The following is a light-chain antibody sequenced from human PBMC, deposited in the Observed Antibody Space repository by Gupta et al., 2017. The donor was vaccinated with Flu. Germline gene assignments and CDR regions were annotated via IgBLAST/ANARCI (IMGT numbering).Light chain of an antibody. J-gene: IGKJ2*01. CDR3: QQTYSIPHT. Sequence: PSSLSASGGDRVTITCRASQIISTYLNWYQQKPGKAPKLLIYAASNLHSGVPSTVSGSGSAADFTLTISRLQPEDFATYYCQQTYSIPHTFGQGTRLEIK. CDR1: QIISTY. CDR2: AAS. V-gene: IGKV1-39*01.